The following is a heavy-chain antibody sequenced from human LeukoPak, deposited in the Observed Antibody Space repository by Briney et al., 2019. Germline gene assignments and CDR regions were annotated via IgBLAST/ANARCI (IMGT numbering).Heavy chain of an antibody. J-gene: IGHJ3*02. D-gene: IGHD6-13*01. V-gene: IGHV3-33*01. Sequence: GRSLRLSCAASGFTFSSYGMHWVRQAPGKGLEWVAVIWYDGSNKYYADSVKGRFTISRDNSKNTLYLQMNSLRAEDTAVYYCARDKAAAGLDAFDIWGQGTMVTVPS. CDR1: GFTFSSYG. CDR3: ARDKAAAGLDAFDI. CDR2: IWYDGSNK.